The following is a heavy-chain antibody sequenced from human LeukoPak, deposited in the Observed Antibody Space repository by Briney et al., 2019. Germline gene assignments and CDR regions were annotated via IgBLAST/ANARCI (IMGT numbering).Heavy chain of an antibody. CDR1: GFTFSSYA. Sequence: GGSLRLSCAAAGFTFSSYAMSWVRQAPGKGLEWVSAISGSGGSTYYADSVKGRFTISRDNSKNTLYLQMNSLRAEDTAVYYCAKAVGYSSGRYFYYWGQGTLVTVSS. D-gene: IGHD6-19*01. V-gene: IGHV3-23*01. CDR3: AKAVGYSSGRYFYY. CDR2: ISGSGGST. J-gene: IGHJ4*02.